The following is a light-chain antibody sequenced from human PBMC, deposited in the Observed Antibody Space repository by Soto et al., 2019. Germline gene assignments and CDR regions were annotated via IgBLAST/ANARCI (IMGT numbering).Light chain of an antibody. Sequence: EKVMTQSPATLSVSPGERVILSCRASQSVVTNLAWYQQKPGQAPRLLISGAYTRATGIPDRFIGSGSGTEFTLTITSLQSEDFAVYYCQHYNDLPLTFGQGTKVEIK. CDR3: QHYNDLPLT. CDR2: GAY. CDR1: QSVVTN. V-gene: IGKV3-15*01. J-gene: IGKJ1*01.